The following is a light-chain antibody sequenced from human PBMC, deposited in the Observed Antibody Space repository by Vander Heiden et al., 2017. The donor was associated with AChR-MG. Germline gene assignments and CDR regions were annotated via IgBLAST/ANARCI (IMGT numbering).Light chain of an antibody. J-gene: IGKJ1*01. CDR3: QQCYSTPQT. Sequence: DIQMTQSPSSLSASVGDRVTITCRASQSISSYLNWYQQKPGKAPKLLIYAASSLQSGVPSRFSGSGSGTDFTLTISRLQPEDFATYYCQQCYSTPQTFGPGTKVEIK. CDR2: AAS. V-gene: IGKV1-39*01. CDR1: QSISSY.